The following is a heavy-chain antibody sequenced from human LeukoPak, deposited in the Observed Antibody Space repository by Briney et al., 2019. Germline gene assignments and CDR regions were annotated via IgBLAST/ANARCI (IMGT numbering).Heavy chain of an antibody. CDR3: ARGGGYSGYDLDAFDT. CDR2: ISSSSTYI. CDR1: GFTFSRDS. Sequence: GGSLRLSCAASGFTFSRDSMNWVRQAPGKGLEWVSSISSSSTYIYYADSVKGRFTISRNNAKNSLHLQMNSLRAEDTAVYYCARGGGYSGYDLDAFDTWGPGTMVTVSS. D-gene: IGHD5-12*01. J-gene: IGHJ3*02. V-gene: IGHV3-21*01.